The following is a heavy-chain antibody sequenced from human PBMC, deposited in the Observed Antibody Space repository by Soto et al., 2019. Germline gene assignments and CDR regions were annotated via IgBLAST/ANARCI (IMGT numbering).Heavy chain of an antibody. J-gene: IGHJ6*02. CDR2: IIPFFGTT. CDR1: VGTFRNYA. V-gene: IGHV1-69*12. Sequence: QVQLVQSEAEVKKPGSSVKVSCKASVGTFRNYAIAWVRQAPGQGLEWMGGIIPFFGTTNYAQKLQGRVTISADESTTKAYRELSSRTSEDTAVYYCAREVVVVAAAVHYGMDVWGQGTTVTVSS. CDR3: AREVVVVAAAVHYGMDV. D-gene: IGHD2-15*01.